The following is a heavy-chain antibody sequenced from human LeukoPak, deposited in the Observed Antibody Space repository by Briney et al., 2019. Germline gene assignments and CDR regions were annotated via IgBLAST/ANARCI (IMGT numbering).Heavy chain of an antibody. J-gene: IGHJ5*02. Sequence: ASVKVSCKASGYTFTGYYMHWVRQAPGQGLEWMGWINPNSGGTNYAQKFQGWITMTRDTSISTAYMELSRLRSDDTAVYYCARTIAADGENSFAPWGQRNLVSVSS. CDR3: ARTIAADGENSFAP. CDR2: INPNSGGT. D-gene: IGHD6-13*01. CDR1: GYTFTGYY. V-gene: IGHV1-2*04.